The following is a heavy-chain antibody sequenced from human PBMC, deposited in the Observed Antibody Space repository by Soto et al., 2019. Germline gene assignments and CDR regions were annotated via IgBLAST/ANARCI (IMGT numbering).Heavy chain of an antibody. Sequence: EMQLLESGGGLVQPGGSLRLACAASGLSFRNYAMAWVRQVPGEGLQWVSGINAGAGSSHYAGSVKSRFTISRDNSINYLYLHTDSLIAEETAIYYCAKGPIYDFWSGYYRSGCSWFDFWGQGTLVIVSS. D-gene: IGHD3-3*01. J-gene: IGHJ5*01. CDR3: AKGPIYDFWSGYYRSGCSWFDF. CDR1: GLSFRNYA. CDR2: INAGAGSS. V-gene: IGHV3-23*01.